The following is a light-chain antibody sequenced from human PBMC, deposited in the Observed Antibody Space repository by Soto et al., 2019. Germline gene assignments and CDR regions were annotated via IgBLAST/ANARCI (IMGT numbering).Light chain of an antibody. CDR1: QGISHY. V-gene: IGKV1-27*01. Sequence: DIQMTQSPSSLSASVGDRVTITCRASQGISHYLAWYRQKPGKVPKLLIYAASTLQSGVPSRFSGSGSGTDFTLTISSLQPEDVATYYCQKYNSAPRTFGQGTKVEIK. CDR3: QKYNSAPRT. J-gene: IGKJ1*01. CDR2: AAS.